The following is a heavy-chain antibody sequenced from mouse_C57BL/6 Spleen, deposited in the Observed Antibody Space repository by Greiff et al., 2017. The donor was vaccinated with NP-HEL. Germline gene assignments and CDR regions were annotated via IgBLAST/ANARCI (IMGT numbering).Heavy chain of an antibody. Sequence: VKLQESGAELARPGASVKLSCKASGYTFTSYGISWVKQRTGQGLEWIGEIYPRSGNTYYNEKFKGKATLTADKSSSTAYMELRSLTSEDSAVYFCARGKEGNYFDYWGQGTTLTVSS. V-gene: IGHV1-81*01. CDR1: GYTFTSYG. CDR3: ARGKEGNYFDY. J-gene: IGHJ2*01. CDR2: IYPRSGNT.